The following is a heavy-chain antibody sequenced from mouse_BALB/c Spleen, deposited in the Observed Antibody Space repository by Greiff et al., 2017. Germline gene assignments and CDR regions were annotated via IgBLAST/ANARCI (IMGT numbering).Heavy chain of an antibody. V-gene: IGHV5-6*01. J-gene: IGHJ3*01. Sequence: VQLKESGGDLVKPGGSLKLSCAVSGFTFSSYGMSWVRQTPDKRLEWVATISSGGSYTYYPDSVKGRFTISRDNAKNTLYLQMSSLKSEDTAMYYCARHEGWFAYWGQGTLVTVSA. CDR2: ISSGGSYT. CDR1: GFTFSSYG. CDR3: ARHEGWFAY.